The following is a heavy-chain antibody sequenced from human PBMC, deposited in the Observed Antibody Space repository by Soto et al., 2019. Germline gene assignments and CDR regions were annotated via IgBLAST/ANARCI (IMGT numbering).Heavy chain of an antibody. CDR1: GGTFSSYT. V-gene: IGHV1-69*02. CDR2: IIPILGIA. CDR3: AKGRSYYYYYGVDV. J-gene: IGHJ6*02. Sequence: ASVKVSCKASGGTFSSYTISWVRQAPGQGLEWMGRIIPILGIANYAQKFQGRVTITADKSTSTAYMELSSLRAEDTALYYCAKGRSYYYYYGVDVWGQGTTVTVSS.